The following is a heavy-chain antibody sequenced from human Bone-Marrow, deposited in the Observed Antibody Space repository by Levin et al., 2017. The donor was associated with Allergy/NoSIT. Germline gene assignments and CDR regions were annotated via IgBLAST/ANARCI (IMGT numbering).Heavy chain of an antibody. CDR3: ARDPSPYSNYVANWFDH. CDR2: TRYDESKT. V-gene: IGHV3-33*01. Sequence: GGSLRLSCAASGFTFSNYGLHWVRQAPGKGLEWVAVTRYDESKTYYADSVKGRFTISRDNSKNTLYLQMNGLRVEDTAIYYCARDPSPYSNYVANWFDHWGQGTLVTVSS. J-gene: IGHJ5*02. D-gene: IGHD4-11*01. CDR1: GFTFSNYG.